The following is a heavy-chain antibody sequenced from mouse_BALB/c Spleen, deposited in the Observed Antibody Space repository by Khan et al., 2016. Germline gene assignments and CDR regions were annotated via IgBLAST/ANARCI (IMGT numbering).Heavy chain of an antibody. Sequence: VQLKESGPGLVKPSQSLSLTCTVTGYSITSDYAWNWIRQFPGNKLEWMGYISYSGSTSYNPSLKSRISITRDTSKNQFFLQLNSVTTEDTATYYCARAYGSRGFAYWGQGTLVTVSA. V-gene: IGHV3-2*02. CDR2: ISYSGST. CDR1: GYSITSDYA. J-gene: IGHJ3*01. D-gene: IGHD1-1*01. CDR3: ARAYGSRGFAY.